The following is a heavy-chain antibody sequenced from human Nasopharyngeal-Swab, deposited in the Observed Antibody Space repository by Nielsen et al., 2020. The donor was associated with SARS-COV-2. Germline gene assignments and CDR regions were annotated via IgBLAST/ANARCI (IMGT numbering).Heavy chain of an antibody. CDR2: ISSSSSYI. D-gene: IGHD3-10*01. V-gene: IGHV3-21*01. CDR3: ARAYDLWFGEQGDFDP. J-gene: IGHJ5*02. Sequence: GESLKISCTSSGFTFGDYAMNWFRQAPGKGLEWVSSISSSSSYIYYADSVKGRFTVSRDNAKNSLYLQMDSLRAEDTAVYYCARAYDLWFGEQGDFDPWGQGTLVTVSS. CDR1: GFTFGDYA.